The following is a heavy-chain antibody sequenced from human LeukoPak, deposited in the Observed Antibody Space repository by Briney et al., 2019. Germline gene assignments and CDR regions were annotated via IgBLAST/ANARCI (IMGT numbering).Heavy chain of an antibody. CDR1: GFTFSTYS. V-gene: IGHV3-48*04. J-gene: IGHJ3*02. CDR3: AKSYDSGWYGAFNI. Sequence: GGSLRLSCAAPGFTFSTYSMNWVRQAPGKGLEGISYSSSTGSTTYYVDSVKGRFTISRDNAKNSLYLQMDRLRAEDTAVYYCAKSYDSGWYGAFNIWGQGTMVTVSS. CDR2: SSSTGSTT. D-gene: IGHD6-19*01.